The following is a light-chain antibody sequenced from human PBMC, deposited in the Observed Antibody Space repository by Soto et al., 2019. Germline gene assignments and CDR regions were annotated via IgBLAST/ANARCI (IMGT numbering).Light chain of an antibody. CDR2: SAS. Sequence: IQLTQSPSHLSASVGDRVTITCRASQDINKILAWFQQNPGKAPKLLVYSASTLQSAVPSRFSGTGSGTDFALTISSLQPEDFATYYCQQLKTYPYTFGQGTKLEIK. CDR1: QDINKI. CDR3: QQLKTYPYT. V-gene: IGKV1-9*01. J-gene: IGKJ2*01.